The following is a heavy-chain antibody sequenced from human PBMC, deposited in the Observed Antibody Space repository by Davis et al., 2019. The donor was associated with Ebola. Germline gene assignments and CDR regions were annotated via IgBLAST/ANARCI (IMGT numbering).Heavy chain of an antibody. V-gene: IGHV3-33*01. J-gene: IGHJ6*04. Sequence: GESLKISCAASGFTFSSYGMHWVRQAPGKGLEWVAVIWYDGSNKYCVDSAKGRFTISRDNSKNTLYMQMNSLRAEDTAVYYCARDWRGMDVWGKGTTVTVSS. CDR3: ARDWRGMDV. CDR1: GFTFSSYG. CDR2: IWYDGSNK.